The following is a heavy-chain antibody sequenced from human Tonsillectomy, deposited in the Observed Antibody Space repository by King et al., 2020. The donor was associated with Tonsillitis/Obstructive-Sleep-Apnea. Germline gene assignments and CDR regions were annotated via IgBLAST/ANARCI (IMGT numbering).Heavy chain of an antibody. CDR1: GGSISSYY. D-gene: IGHD3-16*01. J-gene: IGHJ2*01. V-gene: IGHV4-59*01. Sequence: QLQESGPGLVKPSETLSLTCTVSGGSISSYYWSWIRQPPGKXLEWIGYIYYSGSTNYNPSLKSRVXISXATSKNXXPLXLSSVTSADTAVYSCAGAXAXXGGRYFDLWGRXPXLTVXX. CDR3: AGAXAXXGGRYFDL. CDR2: IYYSGST.